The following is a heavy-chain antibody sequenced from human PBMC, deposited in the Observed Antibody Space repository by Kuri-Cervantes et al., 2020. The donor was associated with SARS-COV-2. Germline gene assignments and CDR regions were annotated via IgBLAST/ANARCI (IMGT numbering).Heavy chain of an antibody. CDR3: ARPQTAGPFDF. J-gene: IGHJ4*02. D-gene: IGHD6-19*01. CDR2: IKEDGSDR. CDR1: GLTFSSYW. Sequence: GGSLRLSCAASGLTFSSYWMSWVRQAPGKGLGWVASIKEDGSDRYYVDSVKGRFTISRDNAKNTLYLQMNSLRAEDTAVYYCARPQTAGPFDFWGQGTLVTVSS. V-gene: IGHV3-7*01.